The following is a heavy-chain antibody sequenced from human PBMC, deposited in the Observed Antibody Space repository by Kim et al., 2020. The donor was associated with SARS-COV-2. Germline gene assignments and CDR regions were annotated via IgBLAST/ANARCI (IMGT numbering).Heavy chain of an antibody. Sequence: TYYADSVKGRFTISRDKSKNTLYLQMNSLRAEETAVYYCAKRNSYYAVDYWGQGTLVTVSS. CDR3: AKRNSYYAVDY. V-gene: IGHV3-23*01. D-gene: IGHD3-10*01. J-gene: IGHJ4*02. CDR2: T.